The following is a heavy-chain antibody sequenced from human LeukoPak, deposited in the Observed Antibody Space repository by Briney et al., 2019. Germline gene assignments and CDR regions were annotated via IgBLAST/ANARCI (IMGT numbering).Heavy chain of an antibody. CDR2: INPSSGSA. Sequence: GASVTVSCKASGYTFTRYYMHWVRQAPGRGLEWMGIINPSSGSASYTQKFQGRVTLTRDTSTSTVYMELSSLRSEDTAVHYCAREGGNNGFDYWGQGTLVTVSS. CDR1: GYTFTRYY. J-gene: IGHJ4*02. D-gene: IGHD1-14*01. V-gene: IGHV1-46*01. CDR3: AREGGNNGFDY.